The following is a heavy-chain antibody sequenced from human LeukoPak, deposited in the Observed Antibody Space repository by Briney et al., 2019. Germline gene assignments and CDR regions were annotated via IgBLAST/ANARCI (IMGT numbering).Heavy chain of an antibody. CDR1: GYTFTTYY. Sequence: VASVKVSCKASGYTFTTYYVHWVRQAPGQGLEWMGWINPNSGGTNYAQKFQGRVTMTRDTSISTAYMELSRLRSDDTAVYYCASAYCGGDCYSPGLVDYWGQGTLVTVSS. CDR3: ASAYCGGDCYSPGLVDY. CDR2: INPNSGGT. J-gene: IGHJ4*02. V-gene: IGHV1-2*02. D-gene: IGHD2-21*02.